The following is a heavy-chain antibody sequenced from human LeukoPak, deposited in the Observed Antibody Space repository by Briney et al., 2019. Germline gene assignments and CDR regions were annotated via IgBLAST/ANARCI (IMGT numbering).Heavy chain of an antibody. CDR2: IYTSGST. CDR3: ARDFCGGDCYSFWFDP. Sequence: PSETLSLTCTVSGGSISSYYWSWIRQPAGKGLEWIGRIYTSGSTNYNPSLKSRVTMSVDTSKNQFSLKLSSVTAADTAVYYCARDFCGGDCYSFWFDPWGRGTLVTVSS. J-gene: IGHJ5*02. V-gene: IGHV4-4*07. CDR1: GGSISSYY. D-gene: IGHD2-21*02.